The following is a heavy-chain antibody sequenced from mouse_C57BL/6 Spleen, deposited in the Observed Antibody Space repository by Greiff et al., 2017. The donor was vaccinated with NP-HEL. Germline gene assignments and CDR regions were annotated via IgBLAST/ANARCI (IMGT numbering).Heavy chain of an antibody. CDR1: GYAFSSSW. V-gene: IGHV1-82*01. D-gene: IGHD2-4*01. Sequence: QVQLQQSGPELVKPGASVKISCKASGYAFSSSWMNWVKQRPGKGLEWIGRIYPGDGDTNYNGKFKGKATLTADKSSSTAYMQLSSLTSEDSAVYFCARSDYDYDGDYWGQGTSVTVSS. J-gene: IGHJ4*01. CDR3: ARSDYDYDGDY. CDR2: IYPGDGDT.